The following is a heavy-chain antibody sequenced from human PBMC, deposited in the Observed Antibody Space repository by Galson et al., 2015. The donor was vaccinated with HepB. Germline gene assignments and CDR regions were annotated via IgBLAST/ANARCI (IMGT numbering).Heavy chain of an antibody. V-gene: IGHV6-1*01. Sequence: CAISGDSVSSNRAAWTWIRQSPSRGLEWLGRTYYRSKWYFDYAVSVKSRIIVNPDTSKNQFSLQLNSVTPEDTAVNYCARDQRLGELWLKSDAFDVWGQGTVVTVSS. D-gene: IGHD3-16*01. CDR2: TYYRSKWYF. CDR1: GDSVSSNRAA. J-gene: IGHJ3*01. CDR3: ARDQRLGELWLKSDAFDV.